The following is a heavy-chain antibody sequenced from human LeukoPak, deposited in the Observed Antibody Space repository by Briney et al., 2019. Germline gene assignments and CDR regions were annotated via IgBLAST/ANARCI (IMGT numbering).Heavy chain of an antibody. J-gene: IGHJ6*03. D-gene: IGHD2-21*01. V-gene: IGHV1-8*01. Sequence: GASVKVSCKASGYTFTSCDINWVRQATGQGLEWMGWMNPNSGNTGYAQKFQGRVTMTRNTSISTAYMELSSLRSEDTAVYYCARKRIGYYYMDVWGKGTTVTVSS. CDR2: MNPNSGNT. CDR3: ARKRIGYYYMDV. CDR1: GYTFTSCD.